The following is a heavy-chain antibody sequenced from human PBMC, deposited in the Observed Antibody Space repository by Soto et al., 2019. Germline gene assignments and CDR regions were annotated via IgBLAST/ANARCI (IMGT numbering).Heavy chain of an antibody. J-gene: IGHJ5*02. CDR2: IIPIFSTA. Sequence: SVKVSCKASGGTFSSYAISWVRQAPGQGLEWMGGIIPIFSTANYAQKFQGRVTITADESTSTAYMELSSLRSEDTAVYYCARAHHTAMAYYNWFDPWGQGTLVTVSS. CDR1: GGTFSSYA. D-gene: IGHD5-18*01. CDR3: ARAHHTAMAYYNWFDP. V-gene: IGHV1-69*13.